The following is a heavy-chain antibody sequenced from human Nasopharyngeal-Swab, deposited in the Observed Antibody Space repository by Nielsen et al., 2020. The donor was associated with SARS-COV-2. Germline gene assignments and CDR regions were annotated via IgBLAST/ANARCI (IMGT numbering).Heavy chain of an antibody. CDR2: INPDGNTI. Sequence: GGSLRLSCAASGFSLSSYWMHWVRQAPGKGLSWVSRINPDGNTINYADSVKGRFTISRDTAKNTLYLQMSSLRVEDTAVYYCTRDTFGPTDSWGTGTTVTVSS. J-gene: IGHJ6*04. CDR3: TRDTFGPTDS. CDR1: GFSLSSYW. V-gene: IGHV3-74*01. D-gene: IGHD1-1*01.